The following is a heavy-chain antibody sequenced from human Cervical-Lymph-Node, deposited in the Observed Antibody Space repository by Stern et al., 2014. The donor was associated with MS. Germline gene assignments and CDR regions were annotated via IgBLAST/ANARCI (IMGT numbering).Heavy chain of an antibody. V-gene: IGHV1-3*01. Sequence: VHLVDSEAEVKKPGASVTVSCEASGYTFTTYAIHWVRQAPGQRLEWMGWINAANGNTKYSQKFQGRVTITRDTSASTAYMELSSLKSEDTAVYYCARDKPVAVIYYYGMDVWGQGTTVTVSS. CDR3: ARDKPVAVIYYYGMDV. J-gene: IGHJ6*02. D-gene: IGHD3-22*01. CDR1: GYTFTTYA. CDR2: INAANGNT.